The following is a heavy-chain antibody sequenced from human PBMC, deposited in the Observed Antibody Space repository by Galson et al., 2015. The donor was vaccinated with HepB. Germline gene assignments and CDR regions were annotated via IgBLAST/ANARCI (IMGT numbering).Heavy chain of an antibody. CDR2: ISYDGSNK. J-gene: IGHJ6*02. CDR3: AKTIVATMHYYYYGMDV. CDR1: GFTFSSYG. V-gene: IGHV3-30*18. Sequence: SLRLSCAASGFTFSSYGMHWVRQAPGKGLEWVAVISYDGSNKYYADSVKGRFTISRDNSKNTLYLQMNSLRAEDTAVYYCAKTIVATMHYYYYGMDVWGQGTTVTVSS. D-gene: IGHD5-12*01.